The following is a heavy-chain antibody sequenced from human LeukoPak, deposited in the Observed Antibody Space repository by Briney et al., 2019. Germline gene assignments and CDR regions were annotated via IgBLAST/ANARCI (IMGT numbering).Heavy chain of an antibody. CDR2: TYYRSTWYI. Sequence: SQTLSLTCAISGDSVSSNSAAWSWIRQSPSRGLEWLGRTYYRSTWYIDYAVFVKSRITINPDTSKNQFSLQLNSVTPEDTAIYYCARGGLELPLDYWGQGTLVTVSS. CDR3: ARGGLELPLDY. J-gene: IGHJ4*02. CDR1: GDSVSSNSAA. V-gene: IGHV6-1*01. D-gene: IGHD1-26*01.